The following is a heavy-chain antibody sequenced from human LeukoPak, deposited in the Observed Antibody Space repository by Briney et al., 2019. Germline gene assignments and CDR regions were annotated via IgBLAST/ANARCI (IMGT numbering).Heavy chain of an antibody. CDR3: ATGAKVGGALQY. CDR1: GFTFRDFM. J-gene: IGHJ4*02. D-gene: IGHD2-2*01. CDR2: INTDGSFT. V-gene: IGHV3-74*01. Sequence: GGSLRLSCAGSGFTFRDFMIQWGRQAPGKGLVWVSRINTDGSFTRYADSVQGRFTISRDTVKNTLFLQINSLRAEYACANDCATGAKVGGALQYWGQGILVTVSS.